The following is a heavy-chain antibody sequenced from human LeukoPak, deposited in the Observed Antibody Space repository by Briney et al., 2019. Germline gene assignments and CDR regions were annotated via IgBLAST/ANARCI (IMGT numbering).Heavy chain of an antibody. CDR2: MNPNSGNT. CDR1: GYTFTSYD. D-gene: IGHD3-10*01. CDR3: ARSPESYLWFGELVHYYYYGMDV. V-gene: IGHV1-8*01. Sequence: ASVKVSCKASGYTFTSYDINWVRQATGQGLEWMGWMNPNSGNTGYAQKFQGRVTMTRNTSISTAYMELSSLRSEDTAVYYCARSPESYLWFGELVHYYYYGMDVWGQGTTVTVSS. J-gene: IGHJ6*02.